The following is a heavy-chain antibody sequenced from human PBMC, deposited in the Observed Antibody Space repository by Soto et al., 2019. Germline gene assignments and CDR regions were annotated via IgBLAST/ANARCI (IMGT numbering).Heavy chain of an antibody. Sequence: QLQLQESGPGLVKPSETLSLTCTVSGGSISSSSYYWGWIRQPPGKGLEWIGSIYYSGSTYYNPSLKSRVTISVDTSKNQFSMKLSSVTAADTAVYYCARHSRTSITIFGVVTGTTDKPPYRTKNWFDPWGQGTLVTVSS. CDR2: IYYSGST. V-gene: IGHV4-39*01. D-gene: IGHD3-3*01. CDR1: GGSISSSSYY. CDR3: ARHSRTSITIFGVVTGTTDKPPYRTKNWFDP. J-gene: IGHJ5*02.